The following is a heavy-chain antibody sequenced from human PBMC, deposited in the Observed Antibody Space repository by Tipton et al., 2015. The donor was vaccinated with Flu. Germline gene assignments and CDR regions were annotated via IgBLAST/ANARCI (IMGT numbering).Heavy chain of an antibody. CDR3: ERSGNSYGSGRYPF. CDR2: ISAYNGNT. V-gene: IGHV1-18*01. J-gene: IGHJ4*02. Sequence: QMQLVQSGAEVKKPGASEKVSCKASGYTFTSYGISWERQAPGQGLEWMGWISAYNGNTKYAQKLQGRVTMTTDTSTSTAYMELRSIKSDDTAVYYCERSGNSYGSGRYPFWVQGSPVTVSS. D-gene: IGHD3-10*01. CDR1: GYTFTSYG.